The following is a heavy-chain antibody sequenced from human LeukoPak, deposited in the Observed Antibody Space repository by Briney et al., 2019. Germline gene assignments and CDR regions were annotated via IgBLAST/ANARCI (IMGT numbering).Heavy chain of an antibody. CDR3: ARDYGIAAAGTSVWDI. J-gene: IGHJ3*02. D-gene: IGHD6-13*01. CDR1: GASINSDTYY. Sequence: SETLSLTCTVSGASINSDTYYWGWIRQPPGKGLEWIGYIYYSGSTYYNPSLKSRVTISVDTSKNQFSLKLSSVTAADTAVYYCARDYGIAAAGTSVWDIWGQGTMVTVSS. CDR2: IYYSGST. V-gene: IGHV4-39*07.